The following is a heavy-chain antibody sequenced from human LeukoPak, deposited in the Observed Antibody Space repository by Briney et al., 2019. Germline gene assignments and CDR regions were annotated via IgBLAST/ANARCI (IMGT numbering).Heavy chain of an antibody. CDR2: IKEDGSKK. CDR3: ASSGSYRFDY. Sequence: GGSLRLPCAASGFTFSSYAMTWVRQAPGKGLEWVANIKEDGSKKNYVDSVKGRFTISRDNAKNSLYLQMNSLRDEDTAVYYCASSGSYRFDYWGQGTLVTVSS. CDR1: GFTFSSYA. D-gene: IGHD1-26*01. J-gene: IGHJ4*02. V-gene: IGHV3-7*01.